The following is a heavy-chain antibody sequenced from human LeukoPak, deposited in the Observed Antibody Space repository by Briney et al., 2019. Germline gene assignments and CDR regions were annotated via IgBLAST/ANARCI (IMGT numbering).Heavy chain of an antibody. CDR3: AKDLGYCSSTSCYSWFDP. CDR2: ISSSGSTI. Sequence: GGSLRLSCAASGFTFSSYEMNWVRQAPGKGLEWVSYISSSGSTIYYADSVKGRFTISRDNAKNSLYLQMNSLRAEDTAVYYCAKDLGYCSSTSCYSWFDPWGQGTLVTDSS. J-gene: IGHJ5*02. CDR1: GFTFSSYE. V-gene: IGHV3-48*03. D-gene: IGHD2-2*01.